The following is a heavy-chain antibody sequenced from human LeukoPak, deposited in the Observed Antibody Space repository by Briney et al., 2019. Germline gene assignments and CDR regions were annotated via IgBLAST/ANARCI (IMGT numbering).Heavy chain of an antibody. V-gene: IGHV3-13*01. D-gene: IGHD3-22*01. J-gene: IGHJ4*02. CDR2: IGTAGDT. CDR3: ARVLHKRNYDSGVYYGY. CDR1: GFTFSSCD. Sequence: HPGGSLRLSCAASGFTFSSCDMHWVRQATGKGLEWVSAIGTAGDTYYPGSVKGRFTISRDNAKSSLYLQMNSLRAEDTAVYYCARVLHKRNYDSGVYYGYWGQGTLVTVSS.